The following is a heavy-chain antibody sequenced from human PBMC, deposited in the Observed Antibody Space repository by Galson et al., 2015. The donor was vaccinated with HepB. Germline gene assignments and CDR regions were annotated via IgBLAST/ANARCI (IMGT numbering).Heavy chain of an antibody. J-gene: IGHJ6*02. CDR2: IVVGSGNT. D-gene: IGHD3-22*01. CDR3: AAKHPDYYDSSGYARYYGMDV. V-gene: IGHV1-58*01. Sequence: SVKVSCKASGFTFTRSAVQWVRQARGQRLEWIGWIVVGSGNTNYAQKFQERVTITRDMSTSTAYMELSSLRSEDTAVYYRAAKHPDYYDSSGYARYYGMDVWGQGTTVTVSS. CDR1: GFTFTRSA.